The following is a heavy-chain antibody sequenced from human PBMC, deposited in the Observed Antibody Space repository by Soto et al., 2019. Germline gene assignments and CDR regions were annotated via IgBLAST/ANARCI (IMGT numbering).Heavy chain of an antibody. Sequence: GGSLRLSCAASGXTVSSNYMSWVRQAPGKGLEWVSVIYSGGSTYYADPVKGRFTISRDNSKNTLYLQMNSLRAEDTAVYYCASPNRGGSGSYYPEFPYYYYMDVWGKGTTVTVSS. CDR3: ASPNRGGSGSYYPEFPYYYYMDV. V-gene: IGHV3-66*01. D-gene: IGHD3-10*01. CDR1: GXTVSSNY. CDR2: IYSGGST. J-gene: IGHJ6*03.